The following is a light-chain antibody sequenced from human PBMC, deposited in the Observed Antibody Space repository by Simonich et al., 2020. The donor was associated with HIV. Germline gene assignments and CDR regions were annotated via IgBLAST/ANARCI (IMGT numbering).Light chain of an antibody. CDR3: QTWDTGIQV. J-gene: IGLJ3*02. V-gene: IGLV4-69*01. CDR2: LNSDGSH. Sequence: QLVLTQSPSASASLGASVQLTCTLSSGHSRYAIAWHQQQPGKGPRYLMKLNSDGSHSKGDGIPDRFSGSSSGAERYLTISSLQSEDEADYYCQTWDTGIQVFGGGTKLTVL. CDR1: SGHSRYA.